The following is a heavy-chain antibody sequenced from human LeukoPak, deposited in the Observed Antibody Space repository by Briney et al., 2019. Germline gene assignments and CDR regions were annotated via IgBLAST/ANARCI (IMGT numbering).Heavy chain of an antibody. Sequence: SESLSLTCTVSGGSISSYYWSWIRQPPGKGLEWIGYIYYSGSTNYNPSLKSRVTMSVDTSKNQFSLKLSSVTAADTAVYYCARGNDPYYYYGMDVWGQGTTVTVSS. CDR3: ARGNDPYYYYGMDV. CDR1: GGSISSYY. V-gene: IGHV4-59*12. CDR2: IYYSGST. J-gene: IGHJ6*02.